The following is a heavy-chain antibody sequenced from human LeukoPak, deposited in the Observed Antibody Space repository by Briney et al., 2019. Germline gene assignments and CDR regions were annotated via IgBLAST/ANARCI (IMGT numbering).Heavy chain of an antibody. V-gene: IGHV3-48*03. CDR1: GFTFSSYE. D-gene: IGHD2-2*02. Sequence: GGSLRLSCAASGFTFSSYEMNWVRQALGKGLEWVSYISSSGSTIYYADSVKGRFTISRDNAKNSLYLQMNSLRAEDTAVYYCARGWCSSTSCYIERVGAFDIWGQGTMVTVSS. CDR2: ISSSGSTI. CDR3: ARGWCSSTSCYIERVGAFDI. J-gene: IGHJ3*02.